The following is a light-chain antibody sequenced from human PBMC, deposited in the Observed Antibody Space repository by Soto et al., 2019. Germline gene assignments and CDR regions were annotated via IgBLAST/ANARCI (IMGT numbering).Light chain of an antibody. J-gene: IGLJ1*01. CDR1: SSDVGGYNY. V-gene: IGLV2-14*01. CDR2: EVS. Sequence: QSVLTQPASVSGSPGQSITISCTGTSSDVGGYNYVSWYQHHPGKAPKPMIYEVSNRPSGVSNRFSGSKSGNTASLTISGLQPEDEADYYCGSYTTTSTYVFGSGTKVTVL. CDR3: GSYTTTSTYV.